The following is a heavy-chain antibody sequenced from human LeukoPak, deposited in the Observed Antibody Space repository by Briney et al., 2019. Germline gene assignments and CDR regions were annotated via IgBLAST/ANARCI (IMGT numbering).Heavy chain of an antibody. V-gene: IGHV1-2*02. CDR3: ARDRYGDGFAHFDY. J-gene: IGHJ4*02. Sequence: ASVKVSFTASGYTFTSYAMHWVRQAPGQGLEWMGWITPSGGTNYPQKFQGRVAITRDTSITTAYMDLSRLTSDDTAVYYCARDRYGDGFAHFDYWGQGALVTVSS. CDR2: ITPSGGT. CDR1: GYTFTSYA. D-gene: IGHD5-24*01.